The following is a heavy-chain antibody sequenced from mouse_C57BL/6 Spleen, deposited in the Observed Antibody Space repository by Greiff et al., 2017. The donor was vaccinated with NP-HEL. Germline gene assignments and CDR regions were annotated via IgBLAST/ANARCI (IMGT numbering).Heavy chain of an antibody. CDR2: INPYNGGT. CDR1: GYTFTDYY. CDR3: ARGDLLDAMDY. Sequence: EVQLQQSGPVLVKPGASVKMSCKASGYTFTDYYMNWVKQSHGKSLEWIGVINPYNGGTSYNQKFKGKATLTVDKSSSTSYMELNSLTSEDSAVYYCARGDLLDAMDYWGQGTSVTVSS. D-gene: IGHD1-1*01. V-gene: IGHV1-19*01. J-gene: IGHJ4*01.